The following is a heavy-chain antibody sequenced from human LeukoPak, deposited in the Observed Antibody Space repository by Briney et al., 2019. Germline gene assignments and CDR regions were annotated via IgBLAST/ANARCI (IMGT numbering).Heavy chain of an antibody. CDR1: GFTFSSYG. Sequence: GGSLRLSCAASGFTFSSYGMHWVRQAPGKGLEWVAFIQYDGTKEYYADSVKGRFTISRDNTKNTLYLQMNSLRAEDTAVYYCAKESPSEYQLLPPDYWGQGTLVTVSS. V-gene: IGHV3-30*02. CDR2: IQYDGTKE. D-gene: IGHD2-2*01. J-gene: IGHJ4*02. CDR3: AKESPSEYQLLPPDY.